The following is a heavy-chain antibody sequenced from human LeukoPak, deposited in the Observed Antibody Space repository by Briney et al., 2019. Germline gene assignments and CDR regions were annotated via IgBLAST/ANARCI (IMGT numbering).Heavy chain of an antibody. CDR2: IWYDGSNK. J-gene: IGHJ4*02. CDR1: GFTFSSYG. CDR3: AREAAAFDY. V-gene: IGHV3-33*08. Sequence: PGRSLRLSCGASGFTFSSYGMHWVRQAPGKGLEWVAVIWYDGSNKYYADSVKGRFTISRDNSKNTLYLQMNSLRAEDTAVYYCAREAAAFDYWGQGTLVTVSS. D-gene: IGHD6-13*01.